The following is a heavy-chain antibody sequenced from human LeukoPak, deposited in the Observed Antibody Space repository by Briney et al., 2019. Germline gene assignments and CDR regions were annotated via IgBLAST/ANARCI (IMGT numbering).Heavy chain of an antibody. J-gene: IGHJ4*02. CDR2: INGDESST. V-gene: IGHV3-74*01. CDR3: AKDTSSGWHNFDY. CDR1: AFTFNTYW. Sequence: GGSLRLSCAASAFTFNTYWMHWVRQVPGRGLEWVSRINGDESSTNYADSVKGRFTISRDISKNTLYLQMNSLRAEDTAVYYCAKDTSSGWHNFDYWGQGTLVTVSS. D-gene: IGHD6-19*01.